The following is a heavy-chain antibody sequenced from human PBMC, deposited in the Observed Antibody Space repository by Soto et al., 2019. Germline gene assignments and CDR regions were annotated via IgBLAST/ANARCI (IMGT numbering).Heavy chain of an antibody. J-gene: IGHJ5*02. CDR1: GGSFSGYY. Sequence: SETLSLTCAVYGGSFSGYYWSWIRQPPGKGLEWIGEINHSGSTTYNPSLKSRVTISVDTTKNQFSLKRSSVTAADTSVYYCARFQPTIIAVAEWFDPWGQGTLVTVSS. D-gene: IGHD6-19*01. CDR3: ARFQPTIIAVAEWFDP. CDR2: INHSGST. V-gene: IGHV4-34*01.